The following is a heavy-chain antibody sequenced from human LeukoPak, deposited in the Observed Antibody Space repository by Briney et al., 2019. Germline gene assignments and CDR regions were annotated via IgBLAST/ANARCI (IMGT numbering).Heavy chain of an antibody. CDR1: GGSIRSSSYS. D-gene: IGHD4-17*01. Sequence: PSETLSLTCTVSGGSIRSSSYSWSWIRQPAGKRLEWIGRIYTSGSINYNPSLKSRVTISVEMSKNQFSLKLNSVTAADTAVYFCARGSRITVTNGYYYYMDVWGKGTTVTVSS. J-gene: IGHJ6*03. V-gene: IGHV4-61*02. CDR2: IYTSGSI. CDR3: ARGSRITVTNGYYYYMDV.